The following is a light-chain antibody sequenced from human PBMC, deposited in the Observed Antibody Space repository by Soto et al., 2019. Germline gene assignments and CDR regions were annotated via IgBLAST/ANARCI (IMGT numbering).Light chain of an antibody. CDR3: SSYAGSNNPYV. CDR2: EVS. Sequence: QSVLTQPASVSGSPGQSVTISCTGTSSDIGGADYVSWFQQRPGKAPKLLTYEVSKRPSGVPDRFSASKSGNTASLTVSGLQADDEADYYCSSYAGSNNPYVFGTGTKVTVL. V-gene: IGLV2-8*01. J-gene: IGLJ1*01. CDR1: SSDIGGADY.